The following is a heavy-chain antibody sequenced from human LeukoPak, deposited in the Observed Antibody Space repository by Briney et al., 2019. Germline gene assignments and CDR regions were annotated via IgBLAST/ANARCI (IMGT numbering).Heavy chain of an antibody. Sequence: AGGSLRLSCAASGFTVSSNYMSWVRQAPGKGLEWVSSISSSSSYIYYADSVKGRFTISRDNAKNSLYLQMNSLRAEDTAVYYCARGRIAVAGGDYWGQGTLVTVSS. J-gene: IGHJ4*02. D-gene: IGHD6-19*01. CDR1: GFTVSSNY. V-gene: IGHV3-21*01. CDR2: ISSSSSYI. CDR3: ARGRIAVAGGDY.